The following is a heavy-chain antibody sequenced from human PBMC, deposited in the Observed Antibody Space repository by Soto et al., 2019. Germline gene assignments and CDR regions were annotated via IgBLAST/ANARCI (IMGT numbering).Heavy chain of an antibody. CDR1: GYTFTDHG. CDR3: AKDRPRLTQNFLDVY. CDR2: ISAYNDYT. J-gene: IGHJ4*02. D-gene: IGHD3-16*01. Sequence: QIQLVQSGAEVKKPGASVKVSCKASGYTFTDHGISWVRQAPGQGVEWMGWISAYNDYTAYAQKFQGRVTMTTDKYTNTAYMELRSLTSDDTAAYYCAKDRPRLTQNFLDVYWGQGTLVTVSS. V-gene: IGHV1-18*01.